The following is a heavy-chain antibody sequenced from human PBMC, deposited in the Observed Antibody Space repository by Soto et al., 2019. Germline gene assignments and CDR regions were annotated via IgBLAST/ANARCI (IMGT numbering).Heavy chain of an antibody. CDR2: IYYSGST. Sequence: SETLSLTCTVSGGSVSSGSYYWSWIRQPPGKGLEWIGYIYYSGSTNYNPSLKSRVTISLDTSKNQFSLKMRSVTAADTAVYYCAREKGYCSSTSCYTRFNWFDPWRQGTLVTVSS. J-gene: IGHJ5*02. CDR1: GGSVSSGSYY. CDR3: AREKGYCSSTSCYTRFNWFDP. D-gene: IGHD2-2*02. V-gene: IGHV4-61*01.